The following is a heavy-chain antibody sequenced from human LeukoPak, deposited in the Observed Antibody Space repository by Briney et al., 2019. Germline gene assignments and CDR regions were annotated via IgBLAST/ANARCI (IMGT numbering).Heavy chain of an antibody. CDR1: GFTFSSYW. CDR2: IKQDGSEK. Sequence: PGGSLRLSCAASGFTFSSYWMSWVRQAPGKGLEWVANIKQDGSEKYYVDSVKGRFTISRDNAKNSLSLQMYSLRAEDTAVYYCAREYTGSYFDYWGQGALVTVSS. CDR3: AREYTGSYFDY. D-gene: IGHD6-6*01. V-gene: IGHV3-7*01. J-gene: IGHJ4*02.